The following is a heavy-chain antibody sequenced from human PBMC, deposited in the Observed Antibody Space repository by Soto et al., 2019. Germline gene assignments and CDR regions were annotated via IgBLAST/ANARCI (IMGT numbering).Heavy chain of an antibody. CDR2: IYYSGNT. V-gene: IGHV4-39*01. Sequence: ASETLSLTCTVSGGSISSYYWSWIRQPPGKGLEWIGNIYYSGNTYYNPSLQSRVTISVDTSKNQFSLKLTSATAADTAVYYCARRVTRPERFDNWGQGALVTVSS. CDR1: GGSISSYY. CDR3: ARRVTRPERFDN. J-gene: IGHJ4*02. D-gene: IGHD4-4*01.